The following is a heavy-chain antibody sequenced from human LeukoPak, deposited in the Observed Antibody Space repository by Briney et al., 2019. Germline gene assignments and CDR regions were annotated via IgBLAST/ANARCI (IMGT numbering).Heavy chain of an antibody. CDR2: ISYDGSNK. V-gene: IGHV3-30-3*01. CDR1: GFTFSSYA. D-gene: IGHD5-12*01. CDR3: ARGGYSGSFDY. Sequence: GGSLRLSCAASGFTFSSYAMHWVRRAPGKGLEWAAVISYDGSNKYYADSVKGRFTISRDNSKNTLYLQMNSLRAEDTAVYYCARGGYSGSFDYWGQGTLVTVSS. J-gene: IGHJ4*02.